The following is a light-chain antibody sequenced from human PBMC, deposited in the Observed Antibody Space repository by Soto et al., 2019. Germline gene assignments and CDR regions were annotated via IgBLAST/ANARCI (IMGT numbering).Light chain of an antibody. V-gene: IGLV2-11*01. CDR2: EVS. CDR3: CSFAGSFYV. J-gene: IGLJ1*01. CDR1: SRDVDAYDF. Sequence: QSVLTQTRSVSGSPGQSVAISCTGTSRDVDAYDFVSWYKHHPGKDPKLIISEVSKRPSGVSHRFSGSKSGNTASLTISGLQAEDEADYFCCSFAGSFYVFGTGTKLTVL.